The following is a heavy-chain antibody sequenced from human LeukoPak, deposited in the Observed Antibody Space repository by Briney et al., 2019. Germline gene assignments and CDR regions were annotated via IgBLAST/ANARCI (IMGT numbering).Heavy chain of an antibody. V-gene: IGHV3-48*03. CDR1: GFTFSSYE. CDR3: ARADYYYYMDV. Sequence: GGSLRLSCAASGFTFSSYEMNWVGQAPGKGLEWVSYISSSGSTIYYADSVKGRFTISRDNAKNSLYLQMNSLRAEDTAVYYCARADYYYYMDVWGKGTTVTVSS. CDR2: ISSSGSTI. J-gene: IGHJ6*03.